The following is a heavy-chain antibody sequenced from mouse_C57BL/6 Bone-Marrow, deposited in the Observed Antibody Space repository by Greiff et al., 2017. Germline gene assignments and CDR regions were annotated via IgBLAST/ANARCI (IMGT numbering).Heavy chain of an antibody. V-gene: IGHV1-69*01. CDR2: IDPSDSYT. CDR1: GYTFTSYW. CDR3: ARGYYGFAY. Sequence: QVQLQQPGAELVMPGASVKLSCKASGYTFTSYWMHWVKQRPGQGLEWIGEIDPSDSYTNYNQKFKGKSTLTVDQSSSTAYMQLSSLTSEDSAVYYCARGYYGFAYWGQGTLVTVSA. J-gene: IGHJ3*01. D-gene: IGHD1-1*01.